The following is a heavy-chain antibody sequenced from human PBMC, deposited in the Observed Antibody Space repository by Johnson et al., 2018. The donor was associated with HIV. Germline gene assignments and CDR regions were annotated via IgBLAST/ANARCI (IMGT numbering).Heavy chain of an antibody. CDR2: IRSKAYGGTT. CDR3: TRGKGQLGPGGDAFDI. CDR1: GFTFGDYA. V-gene: IGHV3-49*04. Sequence: EVQVVESGGGLVQPGRSLRLPCTASGFTFGDYAMSWVRQAPGKGLEWVGFIRSKAYGGTTEYAASVKGRFTISRDDSKSIAYLQMKSLKTEDTAVDYCTRGKGQLGPGGDAFDIWGQGTMVTVSS. J-gene: IGHJ3*02. D-gene: IGHD6-6*01.